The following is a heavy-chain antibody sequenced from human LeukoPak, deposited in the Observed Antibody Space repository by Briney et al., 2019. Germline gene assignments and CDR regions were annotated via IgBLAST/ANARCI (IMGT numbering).Heavy chain of an antibody. D-gene: IGHD4-17*01. J-gene: IGHJ4*02. V-gene: IGHV4-34*01. CDR3: TRMTTGHDY. CDR1: GVSFNDYY. CDR2: IKHSGYT. Sequence: PSETLSLTCAVSGVSFNDYYWSWVRQTPGKGLEWIGEIKHSGYTNDSPSLKSRVPLSIDTSRKQFSLNLRSVTVADTGIYYCTRMTTGHDYWGQGTLVTVSS.